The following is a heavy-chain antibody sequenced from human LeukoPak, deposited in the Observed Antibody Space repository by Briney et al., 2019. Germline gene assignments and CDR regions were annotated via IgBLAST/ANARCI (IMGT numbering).Heavy chain of an antibody. CDR1: GGSVSTGSYY. V-gene: IGHV4-61*01. CDR2: IFYVGNT. CDR3: VSGGHSSGSIDS. D-gene: IGHD3-22*01. Sequence: PSETLSLTCTVSGGSVSTGSYYWSWIRQPPGKGLEWIGFIFYVGNTNYNPSLNSRVTMSVDTSKNQFSLRPTSMSAADTAVYYCVSGGHSSGSIDSWGQGTLVTVSS. J-gene: IGHJ4*02.